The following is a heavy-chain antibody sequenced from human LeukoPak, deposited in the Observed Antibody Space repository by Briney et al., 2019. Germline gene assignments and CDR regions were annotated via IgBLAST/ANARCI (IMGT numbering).Heavy chain of an antibody. CDR1: GFIFNSHA. D-gene: IGHD3-10*01. CDR2: ISGSGGTT. Sequence: GGSLRLSCAASGFIFNSHAMSWVRQAPGKGLEWVSAISGSGGTTYYADSVKGRFTISRDNSKNTLYLQINSLRAEDTAVYYCAKDRVFELWFEEASPYYFDYWGQGTLVTVSS. CDR3: AKDRVFELWFEEASPYYFDY. V-gene: IGHV3-23*01. J-gene: IGHJ4*02.